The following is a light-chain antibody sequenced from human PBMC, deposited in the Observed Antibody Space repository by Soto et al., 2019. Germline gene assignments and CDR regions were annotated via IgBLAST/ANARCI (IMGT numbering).Light chain of an antibody. CDR1: QSVSSSY. V-gene: IGKV3-20*01. CDR2: GAS. Sequence: EIVLTQSPGTLSLSPGERATLSCRVSQSVSSSYLAWYQQKPGQAPRLLIYGASSRATGIPDRFSGSGSGTDFTLTISRLEPEDFAVYYCQQYGSSSIFTFGPGTKVDIK. CDR3: QQYGSSSIFT. J-gene: IGKJ3*01.